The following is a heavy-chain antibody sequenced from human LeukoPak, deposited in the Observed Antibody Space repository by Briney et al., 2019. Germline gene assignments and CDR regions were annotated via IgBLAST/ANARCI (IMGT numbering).Heavy chain of an antibody. Sequence: PSETLSLTCTVSGGSISVYSWSWIRQPPGKGLEWIGFIFDSGSTNYNPSLKSRVAISVDTSKNQFSLKLSSVTAADTAVYYCARVSIAARNFDYWGQGTLVTVSS. D-gene: IGHD6-6*01. V-gene: IGHV4-59*12. CDR2: IFDSGST. CDR1: GGSISVYS. CDR3: ARVSIAARNFDY. J-gene: IGHJ4*02.